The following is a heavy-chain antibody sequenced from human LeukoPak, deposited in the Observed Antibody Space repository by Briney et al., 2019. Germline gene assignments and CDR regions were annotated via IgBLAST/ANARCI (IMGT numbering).Heavy chain of an antibody. CDR3: ARGRLGWLQSYYFDY. D-gene: IGHD5-24*01. CDR2: INHSGST. Sequence: PSETLSLTCAVYGGSFSGYYWSWIRQPPGKGLEWIGEINHSGSTNYNPSLKSRVTISVDTSKNQFSLKLSSVTAADTAVYYCARGRLGWLQSYYFDYWGQGTLVTGSS. J-gene: IGHJ4*02. V-gene: IGHV4-34*01. CDR1: GGSFSGYY.